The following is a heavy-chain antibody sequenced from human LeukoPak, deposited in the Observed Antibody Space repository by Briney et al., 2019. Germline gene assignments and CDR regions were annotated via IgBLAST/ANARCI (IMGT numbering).Heavy chain of an antibody. V-gene: IGHV1-69*01. J-gene: IGHJ4*02. CDR1: GGTFSSYA. Sequence: SVKVSCKASGGTFSSYAISWVRQAPGQGLEWMGGIIPIFGTANYAQKFQGRVTITADESTSTAYMELSSLRSEDTAVYYCAREETMSPGTCSSTSCYRDYWGQGTLVTVSS. D-gene: IGHD2-2*01. CDR3: AREETMSPGTCSSTSCYRDY. CDR2: IIPIFGTA.